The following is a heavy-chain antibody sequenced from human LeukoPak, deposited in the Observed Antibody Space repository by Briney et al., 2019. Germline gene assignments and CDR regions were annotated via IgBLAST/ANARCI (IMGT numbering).Heavy chain of an antibody. Sequence: GSPRLSCSASGFTFTKYWMSWIRQLPGQGLEWVANINQDGSQKYYVDSVKGRFTNSRDNAKNSLFLQMNSLRAEDTAVYYCVRDVSSGWAFDYWGHGTLVTVSS. CDR3: VRDVSSGWAFDY. CDR2: INQDGSQK. J-gene: IGHJ4*01. V-gene: IGHV3-7*01. CDR1: GFTFTKYW. D-gene: IGHD6-19*01.